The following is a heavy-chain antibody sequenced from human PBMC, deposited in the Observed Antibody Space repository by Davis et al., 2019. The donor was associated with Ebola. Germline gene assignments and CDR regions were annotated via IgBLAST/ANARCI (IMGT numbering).Heavy chain of an antibody. J-gene: IGHJ6*02. D-gene: IGHD3-10*01. CDR2: INSDGSST. CDR1: GFTFSSYW. V-gene: IGHV3-74*01. Sequence: GESLKISCAASGFTFSSYWMHWVRQAPGKGLVWVSRINSDGSSTSYADSVKGRFTLSRDNAKNTLYLQMNSLRAEDTAVYYCAREGERAYYYGSGEASYYYYYGMDVWGQGTTVTVSS. CDR3: AREGERAYYYGSGEASYYYYYGMDV.